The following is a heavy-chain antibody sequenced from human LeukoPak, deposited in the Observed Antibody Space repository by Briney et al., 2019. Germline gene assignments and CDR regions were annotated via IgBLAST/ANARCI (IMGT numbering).Heavy chain of an antibody. CDR1: GYTFTGYY. D-gene: IGHD1-7*01. V-gene: IGHV1-2*02. CDR2: INPNSGGT. Sequence: GASVKVSCKASGYTFTGYYMHWVRQAPGQGLEWMGWINPNSGGTNYAQKFQGRVTLIRDTSISTAYMELSRLKSDDTAVYYCARAGYNWNYDTSQFDNWGQGTLVTVSS. CDR3: ARAGYNWNYDTSQFDN. J-gene: IGHJ4*02.